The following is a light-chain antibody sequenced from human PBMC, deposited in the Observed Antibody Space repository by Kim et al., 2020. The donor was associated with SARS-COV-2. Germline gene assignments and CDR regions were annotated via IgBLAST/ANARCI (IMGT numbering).Light chain of an antibody. CDR3: QHYSSWPLA. CDR1: PSISRD. J-gene: IGKJ4*01. V-gene: IGKV3-15*01. CDR2: RAS. Sequence: SGSPGERARPSCRAHPSISRDLAWIQQKPGQAPRLLVYRASTRATGIPARFSGSGSGTEFTLTISSLQSEDFAVYFCQHYSSWPLAFGGGTKVDIK.